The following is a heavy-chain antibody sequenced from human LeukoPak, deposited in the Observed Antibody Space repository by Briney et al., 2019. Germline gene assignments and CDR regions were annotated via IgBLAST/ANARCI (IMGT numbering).Heavy chain of an antibody. CDR3: ARCAGQYYYDSSGYYLGYYMDV. CDR2: IYTSGST. J-gene: IGHJ6*03. CDR1: GGSISSYY. V-gene: IGHV4-4*09. Sequence: PSETLSLTCTVSGGSISSYYWSWIRQPSGKGLEWIGYIYTSGSTNYNPSLKSRVTISVDTSKNQFSLKLGSVTAADTAVYYCARCAGQYYYDSSGYYLGYYMDVWGKGTTVTVSS. D-gene: IGHD3-22*01.